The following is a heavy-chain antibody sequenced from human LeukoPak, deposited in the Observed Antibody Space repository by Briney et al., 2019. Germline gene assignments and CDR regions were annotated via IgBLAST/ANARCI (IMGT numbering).Heavy chain of an antibody. CDR3: AKAGFLITFGGIGV. Sequence: GGSLRLSCAASGFTFSSYEMNWVRQAPGKGLEWVSYISSSGSTIYYADSVKGRFTISRDNAKNSLYLQMNSLRAEDTAVYYCAKAGFLITFGGIGVWGQGTLVTVSS. D-gene: IGHD3-16*01. J-gene: IGHJ4*02. CDR1: GFTFSSYE. V-gene: IGHV3-48*03. CDR2: ISSSGSTI.